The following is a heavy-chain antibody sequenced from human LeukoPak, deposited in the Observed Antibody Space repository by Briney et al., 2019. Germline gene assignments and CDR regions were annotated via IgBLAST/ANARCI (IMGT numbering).Heavy chain of an antibody. J-gene: IGHJ4*02. CDR3: ATAIAAAGSLDY. CDR1: GGTFSSYA. CDR2: IIPILGIA. D-gene: IGHD6-13*01. V-gene: IGHV1-69*04. Sequence: VASVKVSCKASGGTFSSYAISWVRQAPGQGLEWMGRIIPILGIANYAQKFQGRVTMTEDTSTDTAYMELSSLRSEDTAVYYCATAIAAAGSLDYWGQGTLVTVSS.